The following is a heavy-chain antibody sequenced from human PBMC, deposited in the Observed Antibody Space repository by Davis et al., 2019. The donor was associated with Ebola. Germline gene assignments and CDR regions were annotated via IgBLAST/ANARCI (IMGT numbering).Heavy chain of an antibody. J-gene: IGHJ4*02. CDR2: IKQDGSEK. CDR1: GFTFSSYW. V-gene: IGHV3-7*01. Sequence: GESLKISCAASGFTFSSYWMSWVRQAPGKGLEWVANIKQDGSEKYYVDSVKGRFTISRDNAKNSLYLQMNSLRAEDTAVYYCARGGSSGWYYWGRGTLVTVSS. CDR3: ARGGSSGWYY. D-gene: IGHD6-19*01.